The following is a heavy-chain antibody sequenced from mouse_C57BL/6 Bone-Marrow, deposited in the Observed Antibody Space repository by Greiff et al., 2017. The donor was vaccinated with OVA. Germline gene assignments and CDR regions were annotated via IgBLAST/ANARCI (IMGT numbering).Heavy chain of an antibody. CDR1: EYEFPSHD. CDR3: ARRATTGAVSY. D-gene: IGHD1-1*01. V-gene: IGHV5-2*01. CDR2: INSDGGST. Sequence: EVKLMESGGGLVQPGESLKLSCESNEYEFPSHDMSWVRKTPEKRLELVAAINSDGGSTYYPDTMERRFIISRDNTKKTLYLQMSSLRAEDTALXYGARRATTGAVSYWGQGTSVTVSS. J-gene: IGHJ4*01.